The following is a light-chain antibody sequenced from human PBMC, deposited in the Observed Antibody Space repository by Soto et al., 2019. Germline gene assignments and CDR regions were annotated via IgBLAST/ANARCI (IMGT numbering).Light chain of an antibody. J-gene: IGLJ1*01. CDR3: SSYTSSSSYV. CDR1: SSDVGGYNY. CDR2: DVS. V-gene: IGLV2-14*01. Sequence: QSALTRPASVYGSPGQSITISCSGTSSDVGGYNYVSWYQQHPGKAPKLMIYDVSNRPSGVSNRFSGSKSGNTASLTISGLQAEDEADYYCSSYTSSSSYVFGTGTKLTVL.